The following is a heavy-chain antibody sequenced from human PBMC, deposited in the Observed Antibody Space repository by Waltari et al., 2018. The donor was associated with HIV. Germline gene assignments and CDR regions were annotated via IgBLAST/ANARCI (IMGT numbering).Heavy chain of an antibody. CDR3: AREGLMMTFGGIGEFDF. V-gene: IGHV1-3*01. D-gene: IGHD3-16*01. Sequence: QVQLVQSRSELKKPGASVRIACTASGYSFDQFAIHWVRQAPGPRLEGVGRINPGTGYIMVSQNCKGRVTRKADTSANVGYMGLSGLKSGDDSVYYCAREGLMMTFGGIGEFDFWGRGTLVTVSS. CDR2: INPGTGYI. CDR1: GYSFDQFA. J-gene: IGHJ4*02.